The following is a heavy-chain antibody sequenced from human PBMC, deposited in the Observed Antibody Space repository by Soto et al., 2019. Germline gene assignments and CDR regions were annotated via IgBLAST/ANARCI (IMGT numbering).Heavy chain of an antibody. D-gene: IGHD2-8*02. CDR1: GFAFYTHA. Sequence: EVQLLESGGGLVQPGGSLRLSCAASGFAFYTHALSWVRQAPGKGLEWVSGISASGVTTYYADSVKGRFTISRDNSKNTVTLQMNSLRAEDTAFYYCAKDRTPPLSLSPSSQAIKNLLVGQCFDSWGQGTLVTVSS. CDR2: ISASGVTT. J-gene: IGHJ4*02. CDR3: AKDRTPPLSLSPSSQAIKNLLVGQCFDS. V-gene: IGHV3-23*01.